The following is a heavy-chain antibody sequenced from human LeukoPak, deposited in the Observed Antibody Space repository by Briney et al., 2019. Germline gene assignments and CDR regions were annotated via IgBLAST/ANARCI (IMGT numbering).Heavy chain of an antibody. CDR3: AKIAVAGTPWGWFDP. D-gene: IGHD6-19*01. CDR1: GGSISSYY. CDR2: IYYSGST. J-gene: IGHJ5*02. Sequence: SETLSLTCTVSGGSISSYYWSWIRQPPGKGLEWIGYIYYSGSTNYNPSLKSRVTLSVDTSKNQFPLKLSSVTAADTAVYYCAKIAVAGTPWGWFDPWGQGTLVTVSS. V-gene: IGHV4-59*01.